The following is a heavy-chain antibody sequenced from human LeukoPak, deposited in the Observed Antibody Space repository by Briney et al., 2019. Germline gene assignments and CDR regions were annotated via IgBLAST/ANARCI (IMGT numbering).Heavy chain of an antibody. D-gene: IGHD5-18*01. Sequence: ASVKVSCKASGGTFSSYAISWVRQATGQGLEWMGWMNPNSGNTGYAQKFQGRVTITRNTSISTAYMELSSLRSEDTAVYYCARGPMRGYSYDGWFDPWGQGTLVTVSS. V-gene: IGHV1-8*03. CDR2: MNPNSGNT. CDR1: GGTFSSYA. J-gene: IGHJ5*02. CDR3: ARGPMRGYSYDGWFDP.